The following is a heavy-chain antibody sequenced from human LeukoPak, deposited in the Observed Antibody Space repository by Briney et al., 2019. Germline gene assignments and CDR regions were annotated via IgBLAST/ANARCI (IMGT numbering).Heavy chain of an antibody. CDR3: ARAVVTVINLYYFDY. CDR2: MYHIGTT. Sequence: SETLSLTCTVSGGSISSSTYFWAWIRQPPGKGLEWIGSMYHIGTTYYNPPLKSRVTISVDTSKNQFSLRLSSVTAADTAVYYCARAVVTVINLYYFDYWGQGTLVTVSS. V-gene: IGHV4-39*07. J-gene: IGHJ4*02. CDR1: GGSISSSTYF. D-gene: IGHD2-21*02.